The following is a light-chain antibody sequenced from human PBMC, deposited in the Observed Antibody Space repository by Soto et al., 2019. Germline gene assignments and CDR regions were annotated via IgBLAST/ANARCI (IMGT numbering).Light chain of an antibody. CDR3: QQYGSSPRT. J-gene: IGKJ1*01. Sequence: EIVLTQSPGTLSLSPGERATLSCRASQSVCSSYLAWYQQKPGQAPRLLIYGASSRATGIPDRFSGSGSGTDFTLTISRLEPEDFAVYYCQQYGSSPRTFGQGTKVDI. V-gene: IGKV3-20*01. CDR1: QSVCSSY. CDR2: GAS.